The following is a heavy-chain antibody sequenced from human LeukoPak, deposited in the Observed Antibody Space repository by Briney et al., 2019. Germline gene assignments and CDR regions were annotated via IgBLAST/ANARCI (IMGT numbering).Heavy chain of an antibody. CDR2: ISAYNGNT. Sequence: ASVKVSCKASGYTFTSYDINWVRQATGQGLEWMGWISAYNGNTNYAQKLQGRVTMTTDTSTSTAYMELRSLRSDDTAVYYCARDGTSYSSSSNPYYYYYYMDVWGKGTTVTVSS. D-gene: IGHD6-6*01. J-gene: IGHJ6*03. CDR1: GYTFTSYD. CDR3: ARDGTSYSSSSNPYYYYYYMDV. V-gene: IGHV1-18*01.